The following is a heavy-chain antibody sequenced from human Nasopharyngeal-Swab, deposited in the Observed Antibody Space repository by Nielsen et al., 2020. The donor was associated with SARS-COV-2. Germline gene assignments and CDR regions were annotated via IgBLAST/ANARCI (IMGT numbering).Heavy chain of an antibody. J-gene: IGHJ4*02. D-gene: IGHD3-3*01. CDR3: ARGGRITIFGVVIKGLYFDY. V-gene: IGHV4-34*01. CDR2: INHSGST. Sequence: RQAPGKGLEWIGEINHSGSTNYNPSLKSRVTISIDTSKNQFSLKLSSVTAADTAVYYCARGGRITIFGVVIKGLYFDYWGQGTLVTVSS.